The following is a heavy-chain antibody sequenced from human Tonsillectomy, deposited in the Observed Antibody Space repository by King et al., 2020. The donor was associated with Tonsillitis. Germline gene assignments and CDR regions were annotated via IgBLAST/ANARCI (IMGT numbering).Heavy chain of an antibody. CDR3: ARDGLYSTFSDS. D-gene: IGHD2/OR15-2a*01. J-gene: IGHJ4*02. CDR2: VNRFGTT. V-gene: IGHV4-31*03. CDR1: GVSISSESRF. Sequence: QLQESGPGLVKPSQTLSLTCSVSGVSISSESRFWSWIRHHPGKGLEWIGYVNRFGTTYYNPSLRSRSTVTVDTSKNQFSLTLTSVTAAVAAVYYCARDGLYSTFSDSWGQGSLVAVSS.